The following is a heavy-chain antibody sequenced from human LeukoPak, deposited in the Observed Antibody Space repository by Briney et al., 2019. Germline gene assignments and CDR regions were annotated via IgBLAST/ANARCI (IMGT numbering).Heavy chain of an antibody. J-gene: IGHJ4*02. CDR1: GGTFSSYA. D-gene: IGHD3-10*01. CDR2: MIPIFGTA. Sequence: ASVKVSCKASGGTFSSYAISWVRQAPGQGLEWMGGMIPIFGTANYAQKFQGRVTITADESTSTAYMELSSLRSEDTAVYYCASPTSAYYGSGYYFDYWGQGTLVTVSS. V-gene: IGHV1-69*13. CDR3: ASPTSAYYGSGYYFDY.